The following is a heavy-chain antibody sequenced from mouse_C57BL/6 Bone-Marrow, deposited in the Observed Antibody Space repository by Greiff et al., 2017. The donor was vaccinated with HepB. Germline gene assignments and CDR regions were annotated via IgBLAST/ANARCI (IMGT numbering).Heavy chain of an antibody. CDR1: EYEFPSHD. V-gene: IGHV5-2*01. J-gene: IGHJ1*03. CDR2: INSDGGST. D-gene: IGHD2-14*01. Sequence: EVKLMESGGGLVQPGESLKLSCESNEYEFPSHDMSWVRKTPEKRLELVAAINSDGGSTYYPDTLERRFIISRDNTKKTLYLQMSSLRSEDTALYYCARQGVRGYFDVWGTGTTVTVSS. CDR3: ARQGVRGYFDV.